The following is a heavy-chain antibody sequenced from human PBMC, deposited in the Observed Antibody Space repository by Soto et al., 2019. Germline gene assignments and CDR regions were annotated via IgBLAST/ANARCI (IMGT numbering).Heavy chain of an antibody. CDR3: ASLVTVAGTPPYYYYGMDV. V-gene: IGHV1-69*13. CDR2: IIPIFGTA. J-gene: IGHJ6*02. Sequence: SVKVSCKASGGTFSSYAISWVRQAPGQGLEWMGGIIPIFGTANYAQKFQGRVTITADESTSTAYMELSSLRSEDTAVYYCASLVTVAGTPPYYYYGMDVWDQGTTVTVSS. CDR1: GGTFSSYA. D-gene: IGHD6-19*01.